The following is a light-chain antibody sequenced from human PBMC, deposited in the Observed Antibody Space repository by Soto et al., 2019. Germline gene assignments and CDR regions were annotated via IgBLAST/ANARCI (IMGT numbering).Light chain of an antibody. CDR2: DAS. CDR1: QTISNW. V-gene: IGKV1-5*01. CDR3: QHYNSYSEA. Sequence: DIQMTQSPSTLSASIGDRVTITCRASQTISNWLAWYQQKPGKPPRLLIYDASRSQTGVPSRFSGIGSGTEFTLTITSLQPDDVATYYCQHYNSYSEAFGQGTKVELK. J-gene: IGKJ1*01.